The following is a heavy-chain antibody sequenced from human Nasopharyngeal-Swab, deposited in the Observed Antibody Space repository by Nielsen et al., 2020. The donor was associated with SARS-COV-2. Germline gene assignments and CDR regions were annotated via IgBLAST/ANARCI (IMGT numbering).Heavy chain of an antibody. CDR2: INPNNGGT. D-gene: IGHD3-16*01. V-gene: IGHV1-2*06. CDR1: GYTFYAYN. CDR3: AREGADL. J-gene: IGHJ4*02. Sequence: ASVKVSCKPSGYTFYAYNMHWVRQAPGQGLEWMGRINPNNGGTNYAQRFQGRVTTTWDTSISTAYMEVTRLTSDDTAMYYCAREGADLWGQGTLVTVSS.